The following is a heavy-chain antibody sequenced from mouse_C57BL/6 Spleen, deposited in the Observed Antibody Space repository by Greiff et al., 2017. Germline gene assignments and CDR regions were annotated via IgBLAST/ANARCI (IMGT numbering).Heavy chain of an antibody. V-gene: IGHV1-18*01. CDR3: ARRAYYYGSSYGDYFDY. D-gene: IGHD1-1*01. Sequence: EVKLMESGPELVKPGASVKIPCKASGYTFTDYNMDWVKQSHGKSLEWIGDINPNNGGTIYNQKFKGKATLTVDKSSSTAYMELRSLTSEDTAVYYCARRAYYYGSSYGDYFDYWGQGTTLTVSS. CDR1: GYTFTDYN. J-gene: IGHJ2*01. CDR2: INPNNGGT.